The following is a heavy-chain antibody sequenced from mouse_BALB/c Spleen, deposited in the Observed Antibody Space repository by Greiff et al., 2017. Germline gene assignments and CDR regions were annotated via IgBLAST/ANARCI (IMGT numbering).Heavy chain of an antibody. J-gene: IGHJ4*01. D-gene: IGHD2-10*02. V-gene: IGHV1-9*01. CDR1: GYTFSSYW. CDR2: ILTGSGST. Sequence: VQLVESGAELMKPGASVKISCKATGYTFSSYWIEWVKQRPGHGLEWIGEILTGSGSTNYNEKFKGKATFTADTSSNTAYMQLSSLTSEDSAVYYCARQYGNFCMDYWGQGTSVTVSS. CDR3: ARQYGNFCMDY.